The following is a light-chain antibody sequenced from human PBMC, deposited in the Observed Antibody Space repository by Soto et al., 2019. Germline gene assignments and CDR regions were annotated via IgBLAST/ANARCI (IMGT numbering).Light chain of an antibody. CDR3: QQYYSYPPT. J-gene: IGKJ1*01. Sequence: AIRMTQSPSSFSASTGDRATITCRACQGISSYLAWYQQKPGKAPKLLIYAASTLQSGVPSRFSGSGSGTDFPLTISCLQSEDFATYYCQQYYSYPPTFGQGTKVEIK. CDR1: QGISSY. CDR2: AAS. V-gene: IGKV1-8*01.